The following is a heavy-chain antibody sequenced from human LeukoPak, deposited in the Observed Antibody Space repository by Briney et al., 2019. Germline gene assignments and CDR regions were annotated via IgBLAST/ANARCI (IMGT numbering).Heavy chain of an antibody. D-gene: IGHD3-10*01. CDR3: ARGDGSGNSYGLIHDH. J-gene: IGHJ4*02. CDR1: GYTFTGYY. Sequence: ASVKVSCKASGYTFTGYYIHWARQAPGQGLEWMGWLNPNTGGTNYAQKFQGRVTMTRDTSISTAYKELGRLSSDDTAVYYCARGDGSGNSYGLIHDHWGQGTLVIVSS. V-gene: IGHV1-2*02. CDR2: LNPNTGGT.